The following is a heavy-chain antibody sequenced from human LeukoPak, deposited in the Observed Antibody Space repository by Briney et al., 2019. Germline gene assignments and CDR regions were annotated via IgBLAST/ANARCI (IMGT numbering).Heavy chain of an antibody. V-gene: IGHV1-8*03. CDR1: GYTFTSYD. D-gene: IGHD1-26*01. Sequence: ASVKVSCKASGYTFTSYDINWVRQATGQGLEWMGWMNPNSGNTGYAQKFQGRVTITRNTSISTAYMELSSLRSEDTAVYYCARGEKWGLLIDYWGQGTLVTVSS. CDR3: ARGEKWGLLIDY. J-gene: IGHJ4*02. CDR2: MNPNSGNT.